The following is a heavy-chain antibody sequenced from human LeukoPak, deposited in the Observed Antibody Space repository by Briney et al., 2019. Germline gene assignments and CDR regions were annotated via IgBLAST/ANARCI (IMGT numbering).Heavy chain of an antibody. CDR3: ARDSWELQDAFDI. J-gene: IGHJ3*02. Sequence: SSETLSLTCAVYGGSFSGYYWSWIRQPPGKGLEWIGEINHSGSTNYNPSLKSRVTISVDTSKNQFSLKLSSVTAADTAVYYCARDSWELQDAFDIWGQGTMVTVSS. CDR2: INHSGST. CDR1: GGSFSGYY. D-gene: IGHD1-26*01. V-gene: IGHV4-34*01.